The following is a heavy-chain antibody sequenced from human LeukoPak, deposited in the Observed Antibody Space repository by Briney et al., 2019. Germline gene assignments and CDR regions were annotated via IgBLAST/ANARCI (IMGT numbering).Heavy chain of an antibody. D-gene: IGHD3-10*01. V-gene: IGHV4-59*01. J-gene: IGHJ3*02. CDR1: GGSISSYY. CDR3: ARGPSYYYGSGTPGFVNAFDI. Sequence: SETLSLTCTVSGGSISSYYWSWIQQPPGKGLEWIGYIFYSGSTNYNPSLKSRVTISVDTSKNQFFLNLSSVTTADTAVYYCARGPSYYYGSGTPGFVNAFDIWGQGTMVTVSS. CDR2: IFYSGST.